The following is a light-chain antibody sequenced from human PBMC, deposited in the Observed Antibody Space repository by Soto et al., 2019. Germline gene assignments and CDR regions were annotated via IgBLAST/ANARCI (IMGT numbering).Light chain of an antibody. V-gene: IGKV4-1*01. CDR3: QQYYSTPLT. J-gene: IGKJ4*01. CDR2: WAS. Sequence: DIVMTQSPDSLAVSLGERATINCKSSQSVLYSSNNKNYLAWYQQKPGQPPKLLIYWASTREAGVPDRFSGSGSGTDFPLTISSLPAEDVAVYYWQQYYSTPLTFSGGTKVEIK. CDR1: QSVLYSSNNKNY.